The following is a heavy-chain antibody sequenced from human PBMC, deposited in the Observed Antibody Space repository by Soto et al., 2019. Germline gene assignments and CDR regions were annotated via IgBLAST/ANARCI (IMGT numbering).Heavy chain of an antibody. D-gene: IGHD2-21*01. V-gene: IGHV4-4*07. CDR2: VYSSGTT. J-gene: IGHJ4*02. CDR1: GGSINSYW. CDR3: ARDIASYAYGEGY. Sequence: TLSLTCTVSGGSINSYWWSWIRQPAGKGLEWIGRVYSSGTTDYNPSLNSRATMSVETSKNQFSLKLSSVTAADTAVYYCARDIASYAYGEGYWGQGIQVTVSS.